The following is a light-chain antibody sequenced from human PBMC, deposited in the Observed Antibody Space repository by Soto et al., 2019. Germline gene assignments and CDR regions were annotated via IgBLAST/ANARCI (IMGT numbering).Light chain of an antibody. V-gene: IGLV2-14*01. CDR2: DVS. Sequence: QSVLTQPASVSGSPGQSITISCTGTSSDDGGYNYVSWYQQHPGKAPKLMIYDVSNRPSGVSNRFSGSKSGNTASLTISGLQADDESDYYCSSYTSSSGYVFGTGTKLTVL. CDR1: SSDDGGYNY. J-gene: IGLJ1*01. CDR3: SSYTSSSGYV.